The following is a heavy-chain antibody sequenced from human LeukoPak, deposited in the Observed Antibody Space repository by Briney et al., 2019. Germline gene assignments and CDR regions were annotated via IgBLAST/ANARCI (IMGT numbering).Heavy chain of an antibody. Sequence: PGRSLRLSCAASGFTFSNYGMHWVRHAPGKGLEWVAVISYDGSNKYYADSVKGRFTISRDNSKNTLYLQMNSLRAEDTAVYYCARDWGYCSSTSCYLFDYWGQGTLVTVSS. CDR2: ISYDGSNK. CDR3: ARDWGYCSSTSCYLFDY. CDR1: GFTFSNYG. D-gene: IGHD2-2*01. J-gene: IGHJ4*02. V-gene: IGHV3-30*03.